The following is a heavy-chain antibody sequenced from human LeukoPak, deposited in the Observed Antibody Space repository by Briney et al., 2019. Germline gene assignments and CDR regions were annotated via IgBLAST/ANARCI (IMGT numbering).Heavy chain of an antibody. Sequence: GGSLRLSCAASGFTFSDYYMSWVRQAPGKGLEWVSAISGSGGSTYYADSVKGRFTISRDSSKNTLYLQMNSLRAEDTAVYYCAKDASSITIFGVVIIPDYWGQGTLVTVSS. V-gene: IGHV3-23*01. J-gene: IGHJ4*02. CDR3: AKDASSITIFGVVIIPDY. CDR1: GFTFSDYY. D-gene: IGHD3-3*01. CDR2: ISGSGGST.